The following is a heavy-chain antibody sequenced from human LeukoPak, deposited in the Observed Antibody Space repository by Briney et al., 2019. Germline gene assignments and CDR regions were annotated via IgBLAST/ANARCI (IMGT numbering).Heavy chain of an antibody. V-gene: IGHV3-21*01. CDR1: GFTFSYYW. J-gene: IGHJ3*02. CDR2: ISSSSSYI. Sequence: PGGSLRLSCAASGFTFSYYWMSWVRQAPGKGLEWVSSISSSSSYIYYADSVKGRFTISRDNAKNSLYLQMNSLRAEDTAVYYCARDKSLRFLEWLTHDAFDIWGQGTMVTVSS. CDR3: ARDKSLRFLEWLTHDAFDI. D-gene: IGHD3-3*01.